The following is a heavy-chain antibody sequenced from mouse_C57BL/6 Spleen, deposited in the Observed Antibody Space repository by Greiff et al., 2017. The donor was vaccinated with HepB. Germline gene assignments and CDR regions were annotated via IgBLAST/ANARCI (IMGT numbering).Heavy chain of an antibody. J-gene: IGHJ3*01. V-gene: IGHV14-4*01. CDR2: IDPENGDT. D-gene: IGHD1-1*01. CDR1: GFNIKDDY. Sequence: VQLQQSGAELVRPGASVKLSCTASGFNIKDDYMHWVKQRPEQGLEWIGWIDPENGDTEYASKFQGKATITADTSSNTAYLQLSSLTSEDTAVYYSTTGSSSWFAYWGQGTLVTVSA. CDR3: TTGSSSWFAY.